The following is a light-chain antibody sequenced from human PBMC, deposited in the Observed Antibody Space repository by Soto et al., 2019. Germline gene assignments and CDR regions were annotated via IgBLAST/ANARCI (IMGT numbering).Light chain of an antibody. J-gene: IGKJ1*01. CDR3: QQYGSAPLK. CDR2: GAS. Sequence: EIVLTQSPGSLSLSPGERATLSCRASQSVRNTYLAWYQQRPGQAPRLLIYGASSRATGIPDRFSGSGSGTDFTLTVSRLEPEDFAVYYCQQYGSAPLKFGQGNKGDIK. CDR1: QSVRNTY. V-gene: IGKV3-20*01.